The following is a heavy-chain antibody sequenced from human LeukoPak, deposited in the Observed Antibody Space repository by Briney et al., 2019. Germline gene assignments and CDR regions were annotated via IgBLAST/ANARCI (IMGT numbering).Heavy chain of an antibody. Sequence: GGSLRLSCAASGFTFSSYWMHWVRQAPGKGMEWVANINQDGSQKYYVDSEKGRFTISRDNAKNSLYLQMNSLRAEDTAVYYCARALAAAGSYWGQGTLVTVSS. CDR1: GFTFSSYW. V-gene: IGHV3-7*01. J-gene: IGHJ4*02. CDR2: INQDGSQK. D-gene: IGHD6-25*01. CDR3: ARALAAAGSY.